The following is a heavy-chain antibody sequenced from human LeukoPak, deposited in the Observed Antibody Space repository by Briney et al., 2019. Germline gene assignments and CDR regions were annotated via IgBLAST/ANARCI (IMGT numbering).Heavy chain of an antibody. D-gene: IGHD3-10*01. Sequence: PGGSLRLSCAASGFTFSSYAMSWVRQAPGKGLEWVSAISGSGGSTYYADSVKGRFTISRDNSKNTLYLQMNSLRAEDTAVYYCARDPGNSGYGSGYYYYGMDVWGQGTTVTVSS. CDR3: ARDPGNSGYGSGYYYYGMDV. V-gene: IGHV3-23*01. CDR2: ISGSGGST. J-gene: IGHJ6*02. CDR1: GFTFSSYA.